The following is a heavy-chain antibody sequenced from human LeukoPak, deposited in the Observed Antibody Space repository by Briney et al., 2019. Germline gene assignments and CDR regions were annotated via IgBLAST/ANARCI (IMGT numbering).Heavy chain of an antibody. D-gene: IGHD5-18*01. CDR3: ARDRDSYGDFDY. Sequence: SVKVSCKASGGTFSSYAISWVRQAPGQGLEWMGGIIPIFGTANYAQKFQGRVTITADKSTSTAYMELSSLRSEDTAEYYCARDRDSYGDFDYWGQGTLVTVSS. CDR2: IIPIFGTA. CDR1: GGTFSSYA. V-gene: IGHV1-69*06. J-gene: IGHJ4*02.